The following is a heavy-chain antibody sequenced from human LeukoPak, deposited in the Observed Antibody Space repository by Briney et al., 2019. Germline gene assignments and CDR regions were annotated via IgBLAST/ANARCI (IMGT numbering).Heavy chain of an antibody. V-gene: IGHV1-2*02. CDR3: ARDYSSSWYYYYYGMDV. CDR2: INPNSGGT. Sequence: ASVKVSCKASGYTFTGYYMHWVRQAPGQGLEWMGWINPNSGGTNYAQKFQGRVTMTRDTSISTAYMELSRLRSDDTAVYYCARDYSSSWYYYYYGMDVWGQGTTVTVS. D-gene: IGHD6-13*01. J-gene: IGHJ6*02. CDR1: GYTFTGYY.